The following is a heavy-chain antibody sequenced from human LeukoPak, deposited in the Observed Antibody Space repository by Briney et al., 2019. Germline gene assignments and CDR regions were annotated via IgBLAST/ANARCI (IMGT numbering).Heavy chain of an antibody. V-gene: IGHV3-48*03. Sequence: TGESLRLSCAASGLDFSAYEMNWVRQAPGKGLEWVSYFAGSDTTTYYADSVKGRFTISRDNAKNSLYLQMNSLRAEDTDLYYCATLGYHLDSWGQGTLVTVSS. CDR3: ATLGYHLDS. CDR1: GLDFSAYE. J-gene: IGHJ4*02. D-gene: IGHD3-22*01. CDR2: FAGSDTTT.